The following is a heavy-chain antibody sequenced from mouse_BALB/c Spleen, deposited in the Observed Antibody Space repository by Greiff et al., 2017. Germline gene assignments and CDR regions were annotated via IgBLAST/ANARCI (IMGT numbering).Heavy chain of an antibody. D-gene: IGHD1-1*01. CDR3: TRSYYGSSFDY. CDR2: IDPETGGT. J-gene: IGHJ2*01. Sequence: QVQLKQSGAELVRPGASVTLSCKASGYTFTDYEMHWVKQTPVHGLEWIGAIDPETGGTAYNQKFKGKATLTADKSSSTAYMELRSLTSEDSAVYYCTRSYYGSSFDYWGQGTTLTVSS. V-gene: IGHV1-15*01. CDR1: GYTFTDYE.